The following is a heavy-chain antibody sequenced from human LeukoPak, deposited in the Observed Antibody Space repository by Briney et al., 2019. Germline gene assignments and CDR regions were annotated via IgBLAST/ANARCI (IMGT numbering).Heavy chain of an antibody. CDR1: TRTFSSYS. CDR3: ARGPRVGMITFGGVTNIDY. CDR2: IIPILGIA. J-gene: IGHJ4*02. V-gene: IGHV1-69*04. D-gene: IGHD3-16*01. Sequence: SVKVSCKVDTRTFSSYSISWVRQPAGQGLEWMGRIIPILGIAKYAQKFQGRVTITADKSTSTTYMELSSLRSEDTAVYYCARGPRVGMITFGGVTNIDYWGQGTLVTVSS.